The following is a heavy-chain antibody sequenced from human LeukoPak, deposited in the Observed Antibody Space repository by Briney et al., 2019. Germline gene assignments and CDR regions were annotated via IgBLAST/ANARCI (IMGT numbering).Heavy chain of an antibody. D-gene: IGHD2-15*01. V-gene: IGHV3-30*02. Sequence: GGSLRLSCAASGFTFSSYGMHWVRQAPGKGLEWVAFIRYDGSNKYYADSVKGRFTISRDNSKNTLYLQMNSLRAEDTAVYYCVNLTPSRIIVVVVAAIPDYWGQGTLVTVSS. CDR3: VNLTPSRIIVVVVAAIPDY. CDR1: GFTFSSYG. CDR2: IRYDGSNK. J-gene: IGHJ4*02.